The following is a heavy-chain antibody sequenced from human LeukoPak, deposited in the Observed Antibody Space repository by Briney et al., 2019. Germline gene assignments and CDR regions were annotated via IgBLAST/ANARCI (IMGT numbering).Heavy chain of an antibody. V-gene: IGHV3-23*01. CDR3: GRDQNVAAAGVPYDC. CDR2: ISGSGGDT. CDR1: GFTFSSYA. Sequence: PGGSLRLSCAASGFTFSSYAMSWVRQAPGKGLEWVSAISGSGGDTYYPDSVKGRFTISRDNSKNTLYLQMNSLRAEDTAVYYCGRDQNVAAAGVPYDCWGQGTLVTVSS. J-gene: IGHJ4*02. D-gene: IGHD6-13*01.